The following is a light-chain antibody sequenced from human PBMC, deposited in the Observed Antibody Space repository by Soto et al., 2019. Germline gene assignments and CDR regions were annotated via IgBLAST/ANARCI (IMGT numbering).Light chain of an antibody. V-gene: IGLV1-40*01. CDR3: QSYDSNLLV. CDR1: SSNIGAGYD. Sequence: QSALTQPPSVSGAPGQRVTISCTGSSSNIGAGYDVHWYQQLPGTAPKLLIFGNSNRPSGVPDRFSGSKSRTSASLAITGLQAEDEADYYCQSYDSNLLVFGGGTKVTVL. CDR2: GNS. J-gene: IGLJ2*01.